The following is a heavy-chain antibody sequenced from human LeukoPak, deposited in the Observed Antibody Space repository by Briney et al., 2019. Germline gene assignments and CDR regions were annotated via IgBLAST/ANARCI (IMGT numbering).Heavy chain of an antibody. CDR2: IYYSGST. V-gene: IGHV4-59*01. Sequence: SETLSLTCAVYGGSFSGYYWSWIRQPPGKGLEWIGYIYYSGSTNYNPSLKSRVTISVDTSKNQFSLKLSSVTAADTAVYYCARSRAGWELLRVDYWGQGTLVTVSS. CDR3: ARSRAGWELLRVDY. J-gene: IGHJ4*02. D-gene: IGHD1-26*01. CDR1: GGSFSGYY.